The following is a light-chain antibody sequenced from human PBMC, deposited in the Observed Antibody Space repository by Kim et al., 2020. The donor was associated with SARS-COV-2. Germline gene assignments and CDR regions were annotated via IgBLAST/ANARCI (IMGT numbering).Light chain of an antibody. V-gene: IGKV1-12*01. J-gene: IGKJ5*01. CDR2: AAS. CDR3: QQAKAFPIT. Sequence: SSVGDRVTITCRASQGLGSWLAWYKQKPGKPPNLLIYAASRLQDGVPSRFSASESGTDFTLTITSVQPEDFATYFCQQAKAFPITFGQGTRLEIK. CDR1: QGLGSW.